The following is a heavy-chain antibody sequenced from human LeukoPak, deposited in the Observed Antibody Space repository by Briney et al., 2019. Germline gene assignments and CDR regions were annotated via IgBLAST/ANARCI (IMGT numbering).Heavy chain of an antibody. D-gene: IGHD3-3*01. CDR3: ARGDDLWGDRAFDI. CDR2: IYSGGST. Sequence: GGSLRLSCAASGFTVSSYYMSWVRQAPGRGLEWVSVIYSGGSTYYADSVKGRFTISRDNSKNTLYLQMNSLRAEDTAVYYCARGDDLWGDRAFDIWGQGTMVTVSS. CDR1: GFTVSSYY. V-gene: IGHV3-53*01. J-gene: IGHJ3*02.